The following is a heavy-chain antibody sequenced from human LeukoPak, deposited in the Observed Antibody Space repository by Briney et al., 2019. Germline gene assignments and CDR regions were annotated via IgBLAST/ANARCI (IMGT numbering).Heavy chain of an antibody. CDR2: ISTSSTYI. D-gene: IGHD1-14*01. CDR1: GFTLSSYW. V-gene: IGHV3-21*01. CDR3: ARDNRDAFDI. Sequence: GGSLRLSCAASGFTLSSYWMSWVRQAPGKGLEWVSSISTSSTYIYYADSVTGRFTISRDNAKNSLYLQMNSLRAEDTAVYYCARDNRDAFDIWGQGTMVTVSS. J-gene: IGHJ3*02.